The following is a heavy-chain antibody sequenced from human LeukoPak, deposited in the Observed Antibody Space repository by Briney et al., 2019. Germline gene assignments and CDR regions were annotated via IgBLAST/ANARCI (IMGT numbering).Heavy chain of an antibody. CDR3: ARDYFGSPSALDY. V-gene: IGHV3-7*01. Sequence: GGSLRLSCAASGFTFSSYWMSWVRQAPGKGLEWVANIKQDGSEKYYVDSVKGRFTISRDNAKNSLYLQMNSLRAEDTAVYYCARDYFGSPSALDYWGQGTLVTVSS. J-gene: IGHJ4*02. D-gene: IGHD1-26*01. CDR1: GFTFSSYW. CDR2: IKQDGSEK.